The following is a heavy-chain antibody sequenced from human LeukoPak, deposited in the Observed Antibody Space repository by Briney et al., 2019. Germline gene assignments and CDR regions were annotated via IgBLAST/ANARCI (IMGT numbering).Heavy chain of an antibody. CDR1: GYTFISYY. D-gene: IGHD2-8*01. V-gene: IGHV1-46*01. CDR2: INPSGGST. Sequence: ASVKVSCKASGYTFISYYMHWVRQAPGQGLEGMGIINPSGGSTSYEQKLPATVTMTRNTSTSTVYMELSSLRSEDTAVYYCATGRVPFGCITSWGQGTLVTVSS. CDR3: ATGRVPFGCITS. J-gene: IGHJ5*02.